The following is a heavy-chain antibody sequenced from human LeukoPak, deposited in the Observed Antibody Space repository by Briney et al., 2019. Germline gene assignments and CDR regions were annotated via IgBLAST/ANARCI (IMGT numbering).Heavy chain of an antibody. V-gene: IGHV3-66*02. CDR2: IYSGGST. Sequence: GGCLRLSCAASGFTVSSNYMSWVRQAPGKGLGWVSVIYSGGSTYYADSVKGRFTISRDNSKNTLYLQMNSLRAEDTAVYYCARDGGRGSSVVDYWGQGTLLSVSS. J-gene: IGHJ4*02. D-gene: IGHD2-2*01. CDR3: ARDGGRGSSVVDY. CDR1: GFTVSSNY.